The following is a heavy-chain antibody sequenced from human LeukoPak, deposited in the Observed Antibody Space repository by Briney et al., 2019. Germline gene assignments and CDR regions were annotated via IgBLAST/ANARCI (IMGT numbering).Heavy chain of an antibody. J-gene: IGHJ4*02. V-gene: IGHV3-74*01. CDR1: GFTFSNYW. CDR2: TNTDGSST. CDR3: ARDLEACGGDCYAFDY. Sequence: AGSLRLSCAATGFTFSNYWMHWVRLAPGKGLVWVSRTNTDGSSTTYADSVKGRFTISRDNAKNTLYLHMNSLRAEDTAVYYCARDLEACGGDCYAFDYWGQGTLVTVSS. D-gene: IGHD2-21*02.